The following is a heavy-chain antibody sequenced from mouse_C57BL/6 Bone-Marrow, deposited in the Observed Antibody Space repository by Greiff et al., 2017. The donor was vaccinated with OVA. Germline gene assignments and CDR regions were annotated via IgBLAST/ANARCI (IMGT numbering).Heavy chain of an antibody. CDR1: GFTFSSYA. CDR2: ISDGGSYT. V-gene: IGHV5-4*01. CDR3: ARDDYDLYYLDY. J-gene: IGHJ2*01. D-gene: IGHD2-4*01. Sequence: EVKLVESGGGLVKPGGSLKLSCAASGFTFSSYAMSWVRQTPEKRLEWVATISDGGSYTYYPDNVKGRFTISRDNAKNNLYLQMSHLKSEDTAMYYCARDDYDLYYLDYWGQGTTLTVSS.